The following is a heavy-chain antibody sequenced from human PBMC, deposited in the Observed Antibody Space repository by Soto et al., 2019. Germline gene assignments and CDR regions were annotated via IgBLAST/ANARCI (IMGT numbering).Heavy chain of an antibody. D-gene: IGHD6-13*01. J-gene: IGHJ6*02. CDR3: ASWGIAAAGTNYYYGMDV. CDR2: IIPIFGTA. CDR1: GGTFSSYA. Sequence: VASVKVSCKASGGTFSSYAISWVRQAPGQGLEWMGGIIPIFGTANYAQKFQGGVTITADESTSTAYMELSSLRSEDTAVYYCASWGIAAAGTNYYYGMDVWGQGTTVNVSS. V-gene: IGHV1-69*13.